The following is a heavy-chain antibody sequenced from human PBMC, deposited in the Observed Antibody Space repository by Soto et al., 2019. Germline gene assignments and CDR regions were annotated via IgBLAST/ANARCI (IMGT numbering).Heavy chain of an antibody. CDR2: IYWDNDK. Sequence: QINLKESGPTLVKPTQTLTLTCTFSGFSLNTGGLAVGWIRQPPGKALEWLALIYWDNDKRYSPSLRSRLTITKDASKNQVVLTMNNMDPVDAATYYCVHSRCGGDCLQSYSSHYYYGMDVWGQGTTVTVSS. CDR3: VHSRCGGDCLQSYSSHYYYGMDV. CDR1: GFSLNTGGLA. J-gene: IGHJ6*02. D-gene: IGHD2-21*02. V-gene: IGHV2-5*02.